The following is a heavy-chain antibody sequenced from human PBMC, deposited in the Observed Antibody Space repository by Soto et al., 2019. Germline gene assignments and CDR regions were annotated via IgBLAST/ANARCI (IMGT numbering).Heavy chain of an antibody. CDR3: ARVDCSSTSCRYYYYYGMDV. CDR2: IYYSGST. D-gene: IGHD2-2*01. J-gene: IGHJ6*02. Sequence: PSETLSLTCTVSGGSISSYYWSWIRQPPGKGLEWIGYIYYSGSTYYNPSLKSRVTISVDTSKNQFSLKLSSVTAADTAVYYCARVDCSSTSCRYYYYYGMDVWGQGTTDTVSS. CDR1: GGSISSYY. V-gene: IGHV4-59*12.